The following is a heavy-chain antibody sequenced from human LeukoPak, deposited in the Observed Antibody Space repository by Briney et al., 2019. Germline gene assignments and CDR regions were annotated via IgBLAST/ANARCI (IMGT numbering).Heavy chain of an antibody. Sequence: GASVKVSCKASGGTFSSYAISWVRQAPGQGLEWMGGIIPIFGTANYAQKFQGRVTITADESTSTAYMELSSLRSEDTAVYYCARDWDGSGSYYKDYYYYMDVWGKGTTVTVSS. D-gene: IGHD3-10*01. CDR1: GGTFSSYA. CDR2: IIPIFGTA. J-gene: IGHJ6*03. CDR3: ARDWDGSGSYYKDYYYYMDV. V-gene: IGHV1-69*13.